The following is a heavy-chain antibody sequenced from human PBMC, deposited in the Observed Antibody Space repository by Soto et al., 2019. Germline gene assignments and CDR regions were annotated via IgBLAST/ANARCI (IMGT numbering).Heavy chain of an antibody. Sequence: QVQLVESGGGVVQPGRSLRLSCAASGFTFSSYAMQWVRQAPGKGLECVAVISYDGSNKYYADSVKGRFTISRDNSKNSLYLLMHSLRDEDTDLYSCARGVPVREADYWGQGTLVTVFS. CDR1: GFTFSSYA. CDR3: ARGVPVREADY. V-gene: IGHV3-30-3*01. J-gene: IGHJ4*02. CDR2: ISYDGSNK.